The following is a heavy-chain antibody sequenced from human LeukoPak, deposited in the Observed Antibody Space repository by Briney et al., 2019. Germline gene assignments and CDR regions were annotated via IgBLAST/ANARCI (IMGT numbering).Heavy chain of an antibody. CDR2: INPNSGGT. J-gene: IGHJ5*02. Sequence: EASVKVSCKASGYIFTTYFIHWVRQAPGQGLEWMGWINPNSGGTNYAQKFQGRVTMTRDTSISTAYMELSRLRSDDTAVYYCARGPYSSGWENWFDPWGQGTLVTVSS. CDR3: ARGPYSSGWENWFDP. V-gene: IGHV1-2*02. CDR1: GYIFTTYF. D-gene: IGHD6-19*01.